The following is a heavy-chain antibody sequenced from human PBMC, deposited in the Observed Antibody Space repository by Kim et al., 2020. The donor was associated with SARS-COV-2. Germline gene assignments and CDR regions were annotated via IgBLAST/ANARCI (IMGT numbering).Heavy chain of an antibody. V-gene: IGHV3-30*01. CDR3: AGGRADDY. CDR2: SNN. J-gene: IGHJ4*02. Sequence: SNNYSADSGKGRFTISRDNSKNTLYLQMNSLRAEDTAVYYCAGGRADDYWGQGTLVTVSS.